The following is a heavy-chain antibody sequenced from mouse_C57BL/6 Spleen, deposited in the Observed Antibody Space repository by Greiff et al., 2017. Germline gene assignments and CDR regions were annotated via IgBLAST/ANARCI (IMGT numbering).Heavy chain of an antibody. CDR2: IYPGDGDT. J-gene: IGHJ2*01. D-gene: IGHD1-1*01. Sequence: QVQLQQSGPELVKPGASVKISCKASGYAFSSSWMNWVKQTPGKGLEWIGRIYPGDGDTNYNGKFKGKATLTADKSSSTAYMQLSSLTSEESAVYFCARRAIGSSLPFDDWGQGTTLTVSS. CDR1: GYAFSSSW. CDR3: ARRAIGSSLPFDD. V-gene: IGHV1-82*01.